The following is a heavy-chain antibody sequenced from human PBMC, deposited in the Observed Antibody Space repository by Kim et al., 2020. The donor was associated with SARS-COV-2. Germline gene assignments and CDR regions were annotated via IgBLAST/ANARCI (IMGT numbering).Heavy chain of an antibody. J-gene: IGHJ4*02. V-gene: IGHV4-59*01. D-gene: IGHD3-10*01. CDR3: ARDRGYYGSGSSKGGFDY. Sequence: KSRVTISVDTSKNPFSRKLSSVTAADTAVYYCARDRGYYGSGSSKGGFDYWGQGTLVTVSS.